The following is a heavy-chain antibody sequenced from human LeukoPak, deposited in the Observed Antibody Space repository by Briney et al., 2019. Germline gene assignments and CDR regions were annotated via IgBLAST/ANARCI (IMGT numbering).Heavy chain of an antibody. Sequence: PSGTLSLTCAVSGGSISISNWWSWVRQPPGKGLEWIGEIDHSGTTNYNPSLKSRVTISVDKSKNQFSLKVSSVTAADTAVYYCASRVIGSGGNSDWGQGTLVTVSS. V-gene: IGHV4-4*02. CDR2: IDHSGTT. D-gene: IGHD4-23*01. J-gene: IGHJ4*02. CDR3: ASRVIGSGGNSD. CDR1: GGSISISNW.